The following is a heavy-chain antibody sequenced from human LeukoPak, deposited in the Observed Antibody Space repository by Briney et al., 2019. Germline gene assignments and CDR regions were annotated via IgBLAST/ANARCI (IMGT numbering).Heavy chain of an antibody. Sequence: PGGSLRLSCAASGFAFYDYAMSWVRQPPGKGLEWVSLISGGDGSTHYADSVKGRFTISRGNSKNTLYLQMNSLRAEDTAVYYCAKDHSSTWFGSFNYWGQGTLVTVSS. J-gene: IGHJ4*02. CDR2: ISGGDGST. CDR3: AKDHSSTWFGSFNY. CDR1: GFAFYDYA. D-gene: IGHD6-13*01. V-gene: IGHV3-23*01.